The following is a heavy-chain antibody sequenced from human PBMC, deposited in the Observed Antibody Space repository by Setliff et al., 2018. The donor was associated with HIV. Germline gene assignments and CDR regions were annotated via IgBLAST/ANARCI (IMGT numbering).Heavy chain of an antibody. CDR2: VGAVGSPT. CDR1: GFILSEDW. J-gene: IGHJ3*02. Sequence: GGSLRLSCAVSGFILSEDWMSWVRQGPGKGLEWVSTVGAVGSPTHYAESVRGRFTISKDNSKSTLSLQMNSLREEDTAVYFCAKVFAFGIDGFDIWGQGTMVTVSS. V-gene: IGHV3-23*01. CDR3: AKVFAFGIDGFDI. D-gene: IGHD3-10*01.